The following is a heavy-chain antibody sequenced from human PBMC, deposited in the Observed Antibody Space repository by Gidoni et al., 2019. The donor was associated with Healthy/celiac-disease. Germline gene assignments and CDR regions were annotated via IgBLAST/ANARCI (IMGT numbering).Heavy chain of an antibody. CDR3: ARTKSLVRGVITYNWFDP. Sequence: QVQLVQSGAEVKKPGASVKVSCKASGYTFTGYYMHWVRQAPGQGLEWMGWINPNSGGTNYAQKFQGRVTMTRDTSISTAYMELSRLRSDDTAVYYCARTKSLVRGVITYNWFDPWGQGTLVTVSS. V-gene: IGHV1-2*02. CDR2: INPNSGGT. CDR1: GYTFTGYY. J-gene: IGHJ5*02. D-gene: IGHD3-10*01.